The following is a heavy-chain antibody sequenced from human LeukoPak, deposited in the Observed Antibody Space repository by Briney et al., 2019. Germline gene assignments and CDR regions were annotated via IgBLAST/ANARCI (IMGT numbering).Heavy chain of an antibody. CDR3: ARDPSIAAAGTFEFDP. J-gene: IGHJ5*02. V-gene: IGHV6-1*01. CDR2: TYYRSKWYN. Sequence: SQTLSLTYAISGDSVSSNSAAWNWIRQSPSRGLEWLGRTYYRSKWYNDYAVSVKSRITNNPDTSKNQFSLQLNSVTPEGTAVYYCARDPSIAAAGTFEFDPWAREPWSPSPQ. CDR1: GDSVSSNSAA. D-gene: IGHD6-13*01.